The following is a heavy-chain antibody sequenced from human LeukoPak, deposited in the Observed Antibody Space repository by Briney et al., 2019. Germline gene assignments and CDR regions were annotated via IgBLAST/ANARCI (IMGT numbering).Heavy chain of an antibody. CDR3: ARGGHLMPGTTSDLLATFDY. CDR1: GYTFTSYY. CDR2: INPSGGST. Sequence: ASVKVSCKASGYTFTSYYMHWVRQAPGQGLEWMGIINPSGGSTSYAQKFQGRATMTRDTSTSTVYMELSSLRSEDTAVYYCARGGHLMPGTTSDLLATFDYWGQGTLVTVSS. J-gene: IGHJ4*02. V-gene: IGHV1-46*01. D-gene: IGHD1-1*01.